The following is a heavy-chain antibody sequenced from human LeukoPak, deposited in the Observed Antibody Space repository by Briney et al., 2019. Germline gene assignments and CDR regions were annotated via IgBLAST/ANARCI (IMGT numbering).Heavy chain of an antibody. CDR1: GYTFTSYG. Sequence: ASVKVSCKASGYTFTSYGISWVRQAPGQGLEWMGWISAYNGNTNYAQKLQGRVIMTTDTSTSTAYMELRSLRSDDTAVYYCARLTRIYYYDSSGYYGGSWFDPWGQGTLVTVSS. D-gene: IGHD3-22*01. V-gene: IGHV1-18*01. CDR3: ARLTRIYYYDSSGYYGGSWFDP. CDR2: ISAYNGNT. J-gene: IGHJ5*02.